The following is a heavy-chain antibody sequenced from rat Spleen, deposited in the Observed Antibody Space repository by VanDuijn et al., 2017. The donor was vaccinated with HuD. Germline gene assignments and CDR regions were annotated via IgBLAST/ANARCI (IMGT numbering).Heavy chain of an antibody. CDR2: ISTSGSRT. Sequence: EVQLVESGGGFVQPGRSMELSCVVSGFTFSTYDMAWVRQAPTKGPEWVATISTSGSRTYYPDSVKGRFTISRDNAKSSLYLQMNSLKSEDTATYYCATRDGGYPGWGQGTLVTVSS. D-gene: IGHD1-11*01. V-gene: IGHV5-25*01. J-gene: IGHJ3*01. CDR1: GFTFSTYD. CDR3: ATRDGGYPG.